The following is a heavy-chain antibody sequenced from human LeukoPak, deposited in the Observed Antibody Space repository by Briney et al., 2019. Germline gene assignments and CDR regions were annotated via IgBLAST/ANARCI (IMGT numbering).Heavy chain of an antibody. CDR3: ARDADYSYYNYMDV. Sequence: ASVKVSCKASGGTFSSYAISLVRQAPGQGLEWMGGIIPIFGTANYAQKFQGRVTITADESTSTAYMELSSLRSEDTAVYYCARDADYSYYNYMDVWGKGTTVTVSS. CDR1: GGTFSSYA. J-gene: IGHJ6*03. CDR2: IIPIFGTA. D-gene: IGHD4-11*01. V-gene: IGHV1-69*13.